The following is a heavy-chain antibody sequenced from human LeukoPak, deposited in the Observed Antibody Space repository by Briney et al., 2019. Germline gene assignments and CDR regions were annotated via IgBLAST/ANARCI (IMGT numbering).Heavy chain of an antibody. CDR3: ARQTAMGRSGDY. CDR1: GYSFTSYW. V-gene: IGHV5-51*01. D-gene: IGHD7-27*01. Sequence: GESLKISCKAPGYSFTSYWIGWVRHMPGKGLEWMGIIDPSDSETRYTPSFQGQVTISVDKSLTTAYLQWNSLKASDTAMYYCARQTAMGRSGDYWGQGTLVTVSS. CDR2: IDPSDSET. J-gene: IGHJ4*02.